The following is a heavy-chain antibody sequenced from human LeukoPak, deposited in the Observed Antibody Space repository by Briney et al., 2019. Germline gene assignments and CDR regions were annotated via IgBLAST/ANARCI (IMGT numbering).Heavy chain of an antibody. CDR3: ARHSMVRDFYYYYYMDV. CDR1: GGSFSGYY. CDR2: INHSGST. V-gene: IGHV4-34*01. D-gene: IGHD3-10*01. Sequence: PSETLSLTCAVYGGSFSGYYWSWIRQPPGKGLEWIGEINHSGSTNYNPSLKSRVTISVDTSKNQFSLKLSSVTAADTAVYYCARHSMVRDFYYYYYMDVWGKGTTVTVSS. J-gene: IGHJ6*03.